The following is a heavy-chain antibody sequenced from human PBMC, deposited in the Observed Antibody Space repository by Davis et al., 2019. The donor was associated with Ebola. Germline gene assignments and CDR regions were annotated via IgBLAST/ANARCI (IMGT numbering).Heavy chain of an antibody. CDR2: INAGNGNT. D-gene: IGHD3-22*01. CDR1: GFILTNYA. Sequence: AASVKVSCKASGFILTNYAIHWVRQAPGQRLEWMGWINAGNGNTKYSQKFQGRVTITRDTSASTAYMELSSLRSEDTAVYYCARAIVVIGGNYFDYWGQGTLVTVSS. CDR3: ARAIVVIGGNYFDY. V-gene: IGHV1-3*01. J-gene: IGHJ4*02.